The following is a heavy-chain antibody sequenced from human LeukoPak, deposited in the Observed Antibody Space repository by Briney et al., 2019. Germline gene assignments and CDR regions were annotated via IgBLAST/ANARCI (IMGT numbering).Heavy chain of an antibody. CDR3: AKGGSTMAYYYDSSGYPDY. Sequence: GSLRLSCAASGFTFDDYTMHWVRQAPGKGLEWVSLISWDGGSTYYADSVKGRFTISRDNSKNSLYLQMNSLRTEDTALYYCAKGGSTMAYYYDSSGYPDYWGQGTLVTVSS. V-gene: IGHV3-43*01. D-gene: IGHD3-22*01. CDR1: GFTFDDYT. CDR2: ISWDGGST. J-gene: IGHJ4*02.